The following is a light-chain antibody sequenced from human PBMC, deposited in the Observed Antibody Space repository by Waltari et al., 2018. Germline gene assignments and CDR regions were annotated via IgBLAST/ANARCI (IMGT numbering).Light chain of an antibody. Sequence: DIQMTQSPSSVSASVGDRVTITCRASQSISRWLAWYQQKPGKAPELLIYAASSLQSGVPSRFSGSGFGTEFTLTISSLQPEDFAVYYCQHYHQWPPYTFGQGTKVE. CDR2: AAS. CDR3: QHYHQWPPYT. CDR1: QSISRW. V-gene: IGKV1-12*01. J-gene: IGKJ2*01.